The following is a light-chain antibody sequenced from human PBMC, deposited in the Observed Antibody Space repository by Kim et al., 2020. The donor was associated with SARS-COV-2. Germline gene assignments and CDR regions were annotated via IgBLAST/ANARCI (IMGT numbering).Light chain of an antibody. CDR1: QSVSSY. CDR3: QQRSDWPIT. Sequence: EIVLTQSPATLSLSPGDRVTLSCRASQSVSSYLAWYQRKPGQVPRLLIYEASNRATGIPARFSGSGSGTDFTLTISSLEPEDFAVYFCQQRSDWPITFDQGTRLEIK. CDR2: EAS. J-gene: IGKJ5*01. V-gene: IGKV3-11*01.